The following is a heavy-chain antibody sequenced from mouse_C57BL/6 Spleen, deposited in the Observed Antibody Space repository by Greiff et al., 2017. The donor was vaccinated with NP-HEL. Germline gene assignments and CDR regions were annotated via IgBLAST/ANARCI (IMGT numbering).Heavy chain of an antibody. CDR3: ARSWDVRYFDV. D-gene: IGHD4-1*01. V-gene: IGHV5-17*01. CDR2: ISSGSSTI. CDR1: GFSFSDYG. J-gene: IGHJ1*03. Sequence: EVMLVESGGGLVKPGGSLTLSCAVSGFSFSDYGMHWGRQAPEEGLVWVAYISSGSSTIYYVDTVKGRFTISKDNAKNTLFLQMTSLRSEDTAMYYCARSWDVRYFDVWGTGTTVTVSS.